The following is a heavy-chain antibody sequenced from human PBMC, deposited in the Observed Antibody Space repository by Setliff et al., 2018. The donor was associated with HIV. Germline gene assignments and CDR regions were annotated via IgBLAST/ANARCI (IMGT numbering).Heavy chain of an antibody. CDR3: ARLVVVTAIHYYYYMDV. D-gene: IGHD2-21*02. J-gene: IGHJ6*03. CDR1: GGSISSYY. V-gene: IGHV4-59*08. Sequence: SETLSLTCTVSGGSISSYYWSWIRQPPGKGLGWIGYIYYSGSTNYNPSLKSRVTISVDTSKNQFSLKLSSWTAADTAVYYCARLVVVTAIHYYYYMDVWGKGTTVTVS. CDR2: IYYSGST.